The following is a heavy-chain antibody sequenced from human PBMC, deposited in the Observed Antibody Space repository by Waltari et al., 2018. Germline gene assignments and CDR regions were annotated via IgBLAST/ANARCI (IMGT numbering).Heavy chain of an antibody. CDR2: IIPIFGTA. D-gene: IGHD5-18*01. V-gene: IGHV1-69*05. CDR3: ARDRSVQLWAYYYYGMDV. J-gene: IGHJ6*02. CDR1: GGTFSSYA. Sequence: QVQLVQSGAEVKKPGSSVKVSCKASGGTFSSYAISWVRQAPGHGLEWMGGIIPIFGTANYAQKFQGRVTITTDESTSTAYMELSSLRSEDTAVYYCARDRSVQLWAYYYYGMDVWGQGTTVTVSS.